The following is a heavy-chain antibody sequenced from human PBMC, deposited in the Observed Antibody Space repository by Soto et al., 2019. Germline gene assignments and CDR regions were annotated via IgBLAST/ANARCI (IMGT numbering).Heavy chain of an antibody. CDR3: ARSTNDYGDRH. Sequence: QVQLVQTWGEVKKPGASVKVSCKPSGYTFTSYDINWVRQATGQGLEWMGWMNPNSGNTGYAQKFQGRVTMTSNTSISTAYMELSSLRSEDTAVYYCARSTNDYGDRHWGQGTLVTVSS. J-gene: IGHJ4*02. V-gene: IGHV1-8*01. D-gene: IGHD4-17*01. CDR1: GYTFTSYD. CDR2: MNPNSGNT.